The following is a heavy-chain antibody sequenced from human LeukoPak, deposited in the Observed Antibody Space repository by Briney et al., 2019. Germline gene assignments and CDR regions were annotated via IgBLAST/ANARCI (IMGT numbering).Heavy chain of an antibody. CDR3: ARQLGDGYNLVYWFDP. CDR2: VYYTGST. Sequence: SETLSLTCTVSGGSISSSSYYCGWIRQSPGKGLEWIGSVYYTGSTQDNPSLRGRVTISEDTSKNQFSLKLTSVTAEDTAVYYCARQLGDGYNLVYWFDPWGQGTLVTVSS. CDR1: GGSISSSSYY. V-gene: IGHV4-39*01. J-gene: IGHJ5*02. D-gene: IGHD5-24*01.